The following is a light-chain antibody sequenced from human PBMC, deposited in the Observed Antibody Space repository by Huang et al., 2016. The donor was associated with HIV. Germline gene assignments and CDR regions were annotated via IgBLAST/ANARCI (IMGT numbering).Light chain of an antibody. V-gene: IGKV3-15*01. CDR2: GAS. J-gene: IGKJ4*01. CDR1: HSVGSN. CDR3: QQYDNWPPLT. Sequence: IMMTQSPTTLSVSPGDRATLSCRASHSVGSNLAWYQHKPGQAPRLLIYGASARATGIPSRFSGTGSGTECTLTIRSVQSEDFALYYCQQYDNWPPLTFGGGTKVEIK.